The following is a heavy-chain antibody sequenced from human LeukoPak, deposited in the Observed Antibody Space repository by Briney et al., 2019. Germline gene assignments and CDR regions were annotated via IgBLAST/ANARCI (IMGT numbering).Heavy chain of an antibody. CDR2: INHSGST. CDR3: ARVGIQLWDY. J-gene: IGHJ4*02. D-gene: IGHD5-18*01. Sequence: SETLSLTCAVYGGSFSGYYWSWIRQPPGKGLEWIGEINHSGSTNYNPSLKSRVTISVDTSKNQFSLKLGSVTAADTAVYYCARVGIQLWDYWGQGTLVTVSS. CDR1: GGSFSGYY. V-gene: IGHV4-34*01.